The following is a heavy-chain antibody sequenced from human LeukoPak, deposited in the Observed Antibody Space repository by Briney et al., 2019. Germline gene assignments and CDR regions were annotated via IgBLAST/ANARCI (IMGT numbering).Heavy chain of an antibody. CDR2: INPKSGET. CDR3: ARVRYRLAETYIDY. J-gene: IGHJ4*02. CDR1: GGTFSSYA. D-gene: IGHD3-16*01. V-gene: IGHV1-2*02. Sequence: ASVKVSCKASGGTFSSYAISWVRQAPGQGLEWMGWINPKSGETNYAQKFQGRVTMTRDTSVSTAYMELSRLRSDDTAVYYCARVRYRLAETYIDYWGQGTLVTVSS.